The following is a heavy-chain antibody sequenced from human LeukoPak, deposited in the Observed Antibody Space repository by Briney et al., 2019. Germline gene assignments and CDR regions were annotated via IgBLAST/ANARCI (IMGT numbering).Heavy chain of an antibody. CDR3: AKDLNIALNYYYGMDV. Sequence: GGSLRLSCAASGFTFSSYAMSWVRQAPGKGLEWVSATSGSGGSTYYADSVKGRFTISRDNSKNTLYLQMNSLRLEDTAVFYCAKDLNIALNYYYGMDVWGQGTTVTVSS. CDR1: GFTFSSYA. CDR2: TSGSGGST. D-gene: IGHD1/OR15-1a*01. V-gene: IGHV3-23*01. J-gene: IGHJ6*02.